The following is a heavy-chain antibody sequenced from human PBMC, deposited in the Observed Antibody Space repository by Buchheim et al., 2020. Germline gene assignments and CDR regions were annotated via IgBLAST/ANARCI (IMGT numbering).Heavy chain of an antibody. CDR3: AKETITMIVVVAARYFDL. D-gene: IGHD3-22*01. Sequence: EVQLLESGGGLVQPGGSLRLSCAASGFTFSSYAMSWVRQAPGKGLEWVSAISGSGGSTYYADSVKGRFTLSRDNCKKTLYLQMNSLRAEDTAVYYCAKETITMIVVVAARYFDLWGRGTL. CDR1: GFTFSSYA. J-gene: IGHJ2*01. CDR2: ISGSGGST. V-gene: IGHV3-23*01.